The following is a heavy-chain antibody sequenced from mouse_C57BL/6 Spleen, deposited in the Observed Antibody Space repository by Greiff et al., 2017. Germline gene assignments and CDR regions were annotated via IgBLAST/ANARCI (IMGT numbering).Heavy chain of an antibody. V-gene: IGHV1-82*01. D-gene: IGHD2-3*01. CDR2: IYPGDGDT. CDR1: GYAFSSSW. J-gene: IGHJ4*01. Sequence: VQLQQSGPELVKPGASVKISCKASGYAFSSSWMNWVKQRPGKGLEWIGRIYPGDGDTNYNGKFKGTATLTADKSSSTAYMQLSSLTSEDSAVYFCARLYDGYYYAMDYWGQGTSVTVSS. CDR3: ARLYDGYYYAMDY.